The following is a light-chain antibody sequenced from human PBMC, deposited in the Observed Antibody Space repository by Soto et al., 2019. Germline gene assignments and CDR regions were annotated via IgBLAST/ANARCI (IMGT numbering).Light chain of an antibody. CDR2: GAS. Sequence: DIVMTQSPISLPVSPGEPASISCRSSQSLLDSDGYKYLDWYLQKPGQSPQLLIYGASTRATGIPARFSGSGSGTEFTLTISSLQSEDFAVYYCQQYNNWPSFTFGPGTKVDIK. J-gene: IGKJ3*01. CDR1: QSLLDSDGYKY. V-gene: IGKV2-28*01. CDR3: QQYNNWPSFT.